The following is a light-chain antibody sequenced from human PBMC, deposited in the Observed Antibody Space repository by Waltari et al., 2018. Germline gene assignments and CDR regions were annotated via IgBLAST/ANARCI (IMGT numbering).Light chain of an antibody. CDR2: DVT. Sequence: QSALTQPRSVSESPGQSVTISCTGTSSDVGGYNYISWYQHHPGKAPKLIKYDVTKRPSGVPDRFSASKSGNTASLTISGLRAEDEADYYCSSYAGTYTGVFGGGTKLTVL. V-gene: IGLV2-11*01. CDR1: SSDVGGYNY. J-gene: IGLJ3*02. CDR3: SSYAGTYTGV.